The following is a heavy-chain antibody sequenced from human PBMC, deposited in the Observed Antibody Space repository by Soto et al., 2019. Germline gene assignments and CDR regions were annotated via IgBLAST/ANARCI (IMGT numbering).Heavy chain of an antibody. CDR2: IIPIFGTA. CDR1: GGTFSSYA. Sequence: ASVKVSCKASGGTFSSYAISWVRQAPGQGLEWMGGIIPIFGTANYAQKFQGRVTITADKSTSTAYMELSSLRSEDTAVYYCARHSEFYTVTTVVATKNDNWFDPWGQGTLVTVSS. D-gene: IGHD4-4*01. V-gene: IGHV1-69*06. J-gene: IGHJ5*02. CDR3: ARHSEFYTVTTVVATKNDNWFDP.